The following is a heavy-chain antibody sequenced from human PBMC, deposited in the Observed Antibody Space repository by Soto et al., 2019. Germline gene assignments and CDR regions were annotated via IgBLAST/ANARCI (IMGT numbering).Heavy chain of an antibody. CDR2: INPNSGGT. D-gene: IGHD3-22*01. CDR1: GYTFTGYY. V-gene: IGHV1-2*04. Sequence: ASVKVSCKASGYTFTGYYMHWVRQAPGQGLEWMGWINPNSGGTNYAQKFQGWVTMTRDTSISTAYLQWSSLKASDTAMYYCARSLSSGRLHYGMDVWGQGTTVTV. J-gene: IGHJ6*02. CDR3: ARSLSSGRLHYGMDV.